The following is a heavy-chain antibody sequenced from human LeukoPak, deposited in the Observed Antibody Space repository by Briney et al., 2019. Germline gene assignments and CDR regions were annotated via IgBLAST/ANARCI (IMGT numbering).Heavy chain of an antibody. CDR1: GYTFTDYF. D-gene: IGHD3-22*01. CDR2: INPKSGGT. V-gene: IGHV1-2*02. J-gene: IGHJ4*02. CDR3: ARDYLASSGYSAWGY. Sequence: VASVKVSCKASGYTFTDYFLHWGRQAPGQGLEWMGWINPKSGGTNHAQKFQGRVTMTRDTSINTASLELSSLTSDDTAVYYCARDYLASSGYSAWGYWGQGTLVTVSS.